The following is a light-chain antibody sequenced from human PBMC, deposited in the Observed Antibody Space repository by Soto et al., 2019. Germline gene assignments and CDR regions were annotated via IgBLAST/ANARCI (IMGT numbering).Light chain of an antibody. CDR1: QSVRSN. Sequence: EIVMTQSPATLSVSPGERATLSCRASQSVRSNLAWYQQKPGQSPRLLIYGASTRATGIPARFSGSGSGTQFTLTISRLEPEDFAVYYCQQYGSSPPTFGQGTKVDI. CDR3: QQYGSSPPT. V-gene: IGKV3-15*01. J-gene: IGKJ1*01. CDR2: GAS.